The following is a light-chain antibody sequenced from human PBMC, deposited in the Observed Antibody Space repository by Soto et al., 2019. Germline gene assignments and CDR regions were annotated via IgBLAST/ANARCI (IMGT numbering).Light chain of an antibody. J-gene: IGKJ1*01. CDR1: QNISHKY. Sequence: VVLTQSPGTLSLSPGERATLSCRASQNISHKYLAWFQQKAGQAPRLLIHSVSVRATGAPDRFSGSGSGTDFTLTISRLEPEDFAVYYCQLYSGSPWTFGQGTKVEV. CDR3: QLYSGSPWT. CDR2: SVS. V-gene: IGKV3-20*01.